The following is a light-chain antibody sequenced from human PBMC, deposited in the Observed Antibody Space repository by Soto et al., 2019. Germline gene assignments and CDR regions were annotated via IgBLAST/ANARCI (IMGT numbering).Light chain of an antibody. CDR1: ALPKHY. CDR3: QSTDSSGSFI. CDR2: KDI. J-gene: IGLJ1*01. Sequence: SYELTQSPSVSVSPGQTARITCSGDALPKHYAYWYQQKPGQAPVLVIYKDIERPSGIPERFSGSTSGTTVTLTISGVQAEDAADYYCQSTDSSGSFIFGAGIKLTVL. V-gene: IGLV3-25*03.